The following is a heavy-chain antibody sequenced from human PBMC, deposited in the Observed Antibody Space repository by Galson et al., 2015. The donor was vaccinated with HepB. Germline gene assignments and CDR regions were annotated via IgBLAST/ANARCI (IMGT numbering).Heavy chain of an antibody. Sequence: SVKVACKVSGFSLSDVSMFWVRQTPEKGLEWMATYHPEDGEPVYAQKFQGRLTMTQDTFTDTGYMDLRGLTSDDTAVYYCTTDPRGRTVWYYAMDIWGQGTTVIVSS. V-gene: IGHV1-24*01. D-gene: IGHD1-1*01. CDR3: TTDPRGRTVWYYAMDI. CDR2: YHPEDGEP. CDR1: GFSLSDVS. J-gene: IGHJ6*02.